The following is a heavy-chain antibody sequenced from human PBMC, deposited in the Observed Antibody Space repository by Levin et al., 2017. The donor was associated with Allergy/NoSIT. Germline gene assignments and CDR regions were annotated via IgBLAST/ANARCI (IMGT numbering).Heavy chain of an antibody. V-gene: IGHV3-30*18. CDR2: ISYDGSNK. CDR1: GFTFRNYG. CDR3: AKSPAGGSGWYFDY. Sequence: GGSLRLSCAASGFTFRNYGMQWVRQSPGKGLEWVAVISYDGSNKKYAASVEGRFTISRDNSKNTLYLQMNSLRGDDTAVYYCAKSPAGGSGWYFDYWGQGALVTVAS. D-gene: IGHD6-19*01. J-gene: IGHJ4*02.